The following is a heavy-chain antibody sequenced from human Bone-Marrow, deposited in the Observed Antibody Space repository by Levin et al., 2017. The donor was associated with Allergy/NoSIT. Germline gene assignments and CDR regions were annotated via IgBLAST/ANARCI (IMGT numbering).Heavy chain of an antibody. CDR1: GYALSELS. D-gene: IGHD3-10*01. J-gene: IGHJ4*02. CDR2: FDPGDGET. CDR3: ATDFMARGVVRRGDTFDH. V-gene: IGHV1-24*01. Sequence: GESLKISCKVSGYALSELSIHWVRQTPGKGLEWMGGFDPGDGETLYAQTFQGRLDMTEDTTTDTAYMELSSLRSDDTATYYCATDFMARGVVRRGDTFDHWGQGTLVVVSS.